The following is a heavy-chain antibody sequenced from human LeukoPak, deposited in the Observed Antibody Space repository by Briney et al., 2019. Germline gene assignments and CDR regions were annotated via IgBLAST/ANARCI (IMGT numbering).Heavy chain of an antibody. CDR1: GGSISSFY. V-gene: IGHV4-59*08. D-gene: IGHD6-13*01. Sequence: SETLSLTCTVSGGSISSFYWSWIRQPPGKGLEWIGYIYSSGTTNYNPSLKSRVTMSVDTSKNQFSLRLSSVTAADTAVYYCARYSSSWGFFDYWGQGTLVTVSS. J-gene: IGHJ4*02. CDR3: ARYSSSWGFFDY. CDR2: IYSSGTT.